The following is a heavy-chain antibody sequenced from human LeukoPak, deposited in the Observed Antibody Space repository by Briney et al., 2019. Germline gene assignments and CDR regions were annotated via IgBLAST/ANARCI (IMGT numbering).Heavy chain of an antibody. V-gene: IGHV5-51*01. CDR3: ARSRGYCSSTSCSRDAFDI. D-gene: IGHD2-2*01. CDR1: EYSFTSYW. CDR2: IYPGDADT. Sequence: GESLKISCKGSEYSFTSYWIGWVRQMPGKGLEWMGIIYPGDADTRYSPSFQGQVTISADKSISTAYLQWSSLKASDTAMYYCARSRGYCSSTSCSRDAFDIWGQGTMVTVSS. J-gene: IGHJ3*02.